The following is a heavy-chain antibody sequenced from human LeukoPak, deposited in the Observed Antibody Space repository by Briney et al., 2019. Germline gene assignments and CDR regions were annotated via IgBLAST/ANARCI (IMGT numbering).Heavy chain of an antibody. Sequence: SETLSLTCTVSGGSISSYYWSWIRQPPGKGLEWVGYIYYSGSTNYNPSLKSRVTISVDTSKNQFSLKLSSVTAADTAVYYCAREGGAYDSSGYNIGDYFDYWGQGTLVTVSS. D-gene: IGHD3-22*01. CDR2: IYYSGST. CDR1: GGSISSYY. CDR3: AREGGAYDSSGYNIGDYFDY. V-gene: IGHV4-59*01. J-gene: IGHJ4*02.